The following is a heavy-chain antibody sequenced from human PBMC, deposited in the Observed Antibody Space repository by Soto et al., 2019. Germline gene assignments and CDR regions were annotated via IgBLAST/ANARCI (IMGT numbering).Heavy chain of an antibody. CDR2: IYHSGST. D-gene: IGHD5-18*01. V-gene: IGHV4-4*02. J-gene: IGHJ4*02. CDR1: SGSISSSNW. Sequence: QVQLQESGPGLVKPSGTLSLTCAVSSGSISSSNWWSWVRQPPVEGLEWIGEIYHSGSTNYNPSPKSRATVAVDKSKNQFSPKLSSVTDADTAVYYCARCYGAANGPSFAYWGQGTLVTVSS. CDR3: ARCYGAANGPSFAY.